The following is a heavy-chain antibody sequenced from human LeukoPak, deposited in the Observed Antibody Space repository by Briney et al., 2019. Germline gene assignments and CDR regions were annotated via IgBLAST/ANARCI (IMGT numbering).Heavy chain of an antibody. D-gene: IGHD3-3*01. J-gene: IGHJ5*02. CDR2: IYYSGST. Sequence: SETLSLTCTVSGGSISSSSYYWGWIRQPPGKGLEWIGNIYYSGSTYYNPSLKSRVTISVDTSKNQFSLKLSSVTAADTAVYYCARTSRYDFWSGSASGAQNWFDPWGQGTLVTVSS. V-gene: IGHV4-39*07. CDR1: GGSISSSSYY. CDR3: ARTSRYDFWSGSASGAQNWFDP.